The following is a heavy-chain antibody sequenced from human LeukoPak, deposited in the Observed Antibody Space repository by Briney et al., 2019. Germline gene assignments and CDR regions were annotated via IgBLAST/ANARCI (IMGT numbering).Heavy chain of an antibody. V-gene: IGHV4-31*03. Sequence: SQTLSLTCTVSGGSISSGGYYWSWIRQHPGKGLEWIGYIYYSGSTYYNPSLKSRVTISVDTSKNQFSLKLSSVTAADTAVYYCPRDAIASDAFDIWGQGTMVTVSS. D-gene: IGHD2-2*02. CDR1: GGSISSGGYY. CDR3: PRDAIASDAFDI. J-gene: IGHJ3*02. CDR2: IYYSGST.